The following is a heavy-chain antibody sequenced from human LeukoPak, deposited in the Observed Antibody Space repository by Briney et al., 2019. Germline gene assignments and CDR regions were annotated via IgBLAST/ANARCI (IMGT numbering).Heavy chain of an antibody. V-gene: IGHV3-53*01. J-gene: IGHJ4*02. CDR3: IFRQDY. Sequence: PGGSLRLSCASSGFTVSTNYVSRVRQAPGKGLEWVSLIYNDGRADYADSVKGRFTISRDSSKDTVYLQMNSLRADDTAVYYCIFRQDYWGQGILVTVSS. CDR1: GFTVSTNY. D-gene: IGHD3-3*01. CDR2: IYNDGRA.